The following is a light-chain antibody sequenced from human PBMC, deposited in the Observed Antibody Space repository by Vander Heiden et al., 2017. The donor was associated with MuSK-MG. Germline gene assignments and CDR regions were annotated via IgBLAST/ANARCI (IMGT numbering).Light chain of an antibody. CDR3: QQADTFPLT. J-gene: IGKJ4*01. CDR1: QGVRGW. V-gene: IGKV1-12*01. Sequence: DIQMTQSPSSVSASIGDRVTITCRASQGVRGWLAWYRQKPGKAPSLLIYAASSLQSGVPSRFSGSGSGTDFTLTISSLQPDDVATYYCQQADTFPLTFGGGTKVEIK. CDR2: AAS.